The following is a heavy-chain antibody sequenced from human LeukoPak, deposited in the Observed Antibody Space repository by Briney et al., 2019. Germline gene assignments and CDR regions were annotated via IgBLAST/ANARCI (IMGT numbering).Heavy chain of an antibody. D-gene: IGHD4-23*01. CDR2: IYYSGST. J-gene: IGHJ2*01. CDR1: GGSISSGGYY. Sequence: SQTLSLTCTVSGGSISSGGYYWSWIRQHPGKGLEWIGYIYYSGSTYYNPSLKSRVTISVDTSKNQSSLKLSSVTAADTAVYYCARDRYTVVSWYFDLWGRGTLVTVSS. V-gene: IGHV4-31*03. CDR3: ARDRYTVVSWYFDL.